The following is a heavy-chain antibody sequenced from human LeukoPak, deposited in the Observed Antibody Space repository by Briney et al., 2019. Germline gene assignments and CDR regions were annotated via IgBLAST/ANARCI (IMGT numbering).Heavy chain of an antibody. J-gene: IGHJ4*02. V-gene: IGHV6-1*01. CDR1: GDSVSSNSPA. D-gene: IGHD5-12*01. CDR2: TYYRSMWYS. Sequence: SQTLSLTCAISGDSVSSNSPAWNWIRQSPSRGLGCLVRTYYRSMWYSDYAESVKSRITMNPDTSKNQLSLHLNSVTPEDTAVYYCARASDIVAAPDYWGQGTLVTVSS. CDR3: ARASDIVAAPDY.